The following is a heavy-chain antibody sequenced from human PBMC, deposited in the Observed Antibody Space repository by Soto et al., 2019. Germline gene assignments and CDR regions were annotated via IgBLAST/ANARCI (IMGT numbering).Heavy chain of an antibody. CDR3: ARDLRSRGWFDP. Sequence: VQLQESGPGLVKPSETLSLTSDVSGVSITSHYWNWIRQSPGMGLEWIGSTYFRGSANYNPSLKSRVTISLDTSKNQLSLTLSAVTAADSAVYYCARDLRSRGWFDPWGQGTLVTVTS. CDR1: GVSITSHY. CDR2: TYFRGSA. J-gene: IGHJ5*02. V-gene: IGHV4-59*11.